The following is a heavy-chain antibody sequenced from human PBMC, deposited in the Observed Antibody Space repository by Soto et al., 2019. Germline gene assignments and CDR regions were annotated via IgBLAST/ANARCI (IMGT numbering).Heavy chain of an antibody. J-gene: IGHJ5*02. CDR1: GYTFTDYF. Sequence: QVHLVQSGAEVRMPGASVKVSCKASGYTFTDYFMHWVRQAPGQGLEWMGIINPRSGDKGYAQKFQARVIMTTDKSTSTVYMELSGLKSEDTSISYCASRDCYNSNCSSNWCNPLGQGTLVTVSS. CDR2: INPRSGDK. V-gene: IGHV1-46*03. CDR3: ASRDCYNSNCSSNWCNP. D-gene: IGHD6-13*01.